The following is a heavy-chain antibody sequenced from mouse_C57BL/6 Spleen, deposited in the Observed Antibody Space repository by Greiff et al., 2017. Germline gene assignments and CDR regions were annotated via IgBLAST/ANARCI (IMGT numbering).Heavy chain of an antibody. J-gene: IGHJ3*01. D-gene: IGHD2-2*01. Sequence: VQLQQSGAELVRPGTSVKVSCKASGYAFTNYLIEWVKQRPGQGLEWIGVINPGSGGTNYNEKFKGQATMTADKSSNTAYMQLSSLTSEDSAVXFGARRDGYDLFAYWGQGTLVTVSA. V-gene: IGHV1-54*01. CDR2: INPGSGGT. CDR1: GYAFTNYL. CDR3: ARRDGYDLFAY.